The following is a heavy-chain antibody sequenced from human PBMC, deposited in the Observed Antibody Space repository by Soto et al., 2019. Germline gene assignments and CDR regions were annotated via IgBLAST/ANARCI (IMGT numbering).Heavy chain of an antibody. CDR2: IYYSGST. Sequence: SETLSLTCTVSGGSISSYYWSWIRQPPGKGLEWIGYIYYSGSTNYNPSLKSRVTISVDTSKNQFSLKLSSVTAADTAVYYCARGTYYYDSSGYYGLSRFDPWGQGTLVTVSS. D-gene: IGHD3-22*01. J-gene: IGHJ5*02. CDR1: GGSISSYY. V-gene: IGHV4-59*01. CDR3: ARGTYYYDSSGYYGLSRFDP.